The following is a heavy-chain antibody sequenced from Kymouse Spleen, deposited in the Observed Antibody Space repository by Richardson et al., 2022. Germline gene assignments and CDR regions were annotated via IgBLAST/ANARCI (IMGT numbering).Heavy chain of an antibody. CDR1: GGSISSSSYY. CDR2: IYYSGST. V-gene: IGHV4-39*01. D-gene: IGHD1-20*01,IGHD1-7*01. CDR3: ARPHNWNYFDY. Sequence: QLQLQESGPGLVKPSETLSLTCTVSGGSISSSSYYWGWIRQPPGKGLEWIGSIYYSGSTYYNPSLKSRVTISVDTSKNQFSLKLSSVTAADTAVYYCARPHNWNYFDYWGQGTLVTVSS. J-gene: IGHJ4*02.